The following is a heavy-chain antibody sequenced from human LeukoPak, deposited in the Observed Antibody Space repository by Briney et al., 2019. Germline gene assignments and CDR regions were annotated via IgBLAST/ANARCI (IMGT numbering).Heavy chain of an antibody. Sequence: PSETLSLTCIVSGDSISSYYWSWIRQSPGKGLEWIGCIYHSGSTNYNPSLEGRITISVDTSKNQFSLKLRSVTAADTAVYYCARTGYRGFDYWGQGTLVTVSS. CDR1: GDSISSYY. J-gene: IGHJ4*02. CDR3: ARTGYRGFDY. V-gene: IGHV4-59*08. CDR2: IYHSGST. D-gene: IGHD6-13*01.